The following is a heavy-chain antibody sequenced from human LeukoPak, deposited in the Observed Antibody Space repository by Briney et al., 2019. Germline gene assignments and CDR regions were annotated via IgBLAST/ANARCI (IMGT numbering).Heavy chain of an antibody. Sequence: SITGTVSGGSISTYYWSWIRQSPGKGLEWIGYNNHIGSANYNPSLRSRVTISVDRSKNQFSLKLSSVTAADTAVYYCARGPLGGVDYWGQGTLVTVSS. CDR3: ARGPLGGVDY. V-gene: IGHV4-59*12. D-gene: IGHD7-27*01. CDR1: GGSISTYY. J-gene: IGHJ4*02. CDR2: NNHIGSA.